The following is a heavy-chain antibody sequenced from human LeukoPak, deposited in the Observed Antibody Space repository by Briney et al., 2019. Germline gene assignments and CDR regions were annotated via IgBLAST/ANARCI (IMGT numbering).Heavy chain of an antibody. Sequence: GGSLRLSCAASGFTFDDYAMHWVRQAPGKGLEWVSGTSWNSGSIGYADSVKGRFTISRDNAKNSLYLQMNSLRAEDTALYYCAKDTGYDILTGYLDAFDIWGQGTMVTVSS. V-gene: IGHV3-9*01. D-gene: IGHD3-9*01. CDR1: GFTFDDYA. CDR3: AKDTGYDILTGYLDAFDI. CDR2: TSWNSGSI. J-gene: IGHJ3*02.